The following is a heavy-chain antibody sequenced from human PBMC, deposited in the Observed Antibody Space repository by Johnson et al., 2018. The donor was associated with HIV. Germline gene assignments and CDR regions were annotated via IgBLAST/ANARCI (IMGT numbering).Heavy chain of an antibody. J-gene: IGHJ3*01. CDR1: GFAFSNFA. CDR2: TSYDGTHN. CDR3: AKSGLFVLVVYAPDVFDV. V-gene: IGHV3-30*18. Sequence: QVQLVESGGGVVQPGRSLRLSCAASGFAFSNFAMHWVRQAPGKGLEWVAVTSYDGTHNYYADSVKARFTLSRDNSKNTLYLQMNSLRAEDTAVYYCAKSGLFVLVVYAPDVFDVWGQGTMVTVSS. D-gene: IGHD2-8*02.